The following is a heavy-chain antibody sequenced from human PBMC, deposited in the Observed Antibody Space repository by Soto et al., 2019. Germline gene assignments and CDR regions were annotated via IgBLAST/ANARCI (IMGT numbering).Heavy chain of an antibody. J-gene: IGHJ3*02. D-gene: IGHD5-18*01. CDR3: ARWRQLWLKDAFDI. CDR1: GFTFSSYW. Sequence: GGSLRLSCAASGFTFSSYWMSWVRQAPGKGLEWVANIKQDGSEKYYVDSVKGRFTISRDNAKNSLYLQMNSLRAEDTAVYYCARWRQLWLKDAFDIWGQGTMVTVS. V-gene: IGHV3-7*03. CDR2: IKQDGSEK.